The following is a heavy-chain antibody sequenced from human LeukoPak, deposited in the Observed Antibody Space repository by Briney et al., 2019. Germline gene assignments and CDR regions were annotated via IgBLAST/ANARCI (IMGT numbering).Heavy chain of an antibody. CDR1: GFTFSSYA. CDR2: ISGSGGST. CDR3: AKDNKPTGIFDY. J-gene: IGHJ4*02. V-gene: IGHV3-23*01. D-gene: IGHD1/OR15-1a*01. Sequence: GGSLRLSCAASGFTFSSYAMSWVRQAPGKGLGWVSAISGSGGSTYYADSVKGRFTISRDNSKNTLYLQMNSLRAEDTAVYYCAKDNKPTGIFDYWGQGTLVTVSS.